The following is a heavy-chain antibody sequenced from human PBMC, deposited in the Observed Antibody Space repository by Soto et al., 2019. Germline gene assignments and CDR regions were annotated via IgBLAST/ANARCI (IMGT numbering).Heavy chain of an antibody. CDR1: GFSLSTNEVG. Sequence: QITLKESGPTLVKPTQTLTLTCTFSGFSLSTNEVGVGWIRQPPGKALEWLALIYWHGDKRYSPSLKSKFTITKDTSKNQVVITMTNMDPVDTATYFCARWGQHMPPYYFDYWGQGTLVTVSS. D-gene: IGHD2-21*01. CDR3: ARWGQHMPPYYFDY. V-gene: IGHV2-5*01. CDR2: IYWHGDK. J-gene: IGHJ4*02.